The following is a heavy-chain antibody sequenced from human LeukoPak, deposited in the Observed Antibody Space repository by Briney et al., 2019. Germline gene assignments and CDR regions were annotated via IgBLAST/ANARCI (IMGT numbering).Heavy chain of an antibody. D-gene: IGHD3-10*01. CDR1: GVSVTHHFYF. V-gene: IGHV4-31*03. CDR3: ARLHGDYASGTPPFDH. CDR2: LYGSGST. J-gene: IGHJ4*02. Sequence: SETLSLTCTVSGVSVTHHFYFWGWIRQFPGKGLEWIGYLYGSGSTYLNPSLESRVSMSLDTSQNQFSLSLRSVTAADTALYYCARLHGDYASGTPPFDHWGQGALVTVSS.